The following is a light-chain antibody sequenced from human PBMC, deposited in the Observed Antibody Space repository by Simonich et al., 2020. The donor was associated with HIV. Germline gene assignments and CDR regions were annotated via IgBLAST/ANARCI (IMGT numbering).Light chain of an antibody. V-gene: IGLV2-14*03. Sequence: QSALTQPPSASGSPGQSVTISCTGTSSDVGGYNYVSWYQQHPGKAPKLMIYDVSTRPSVVSNRFSGSKSGNTASQTISGLQAEDEADYYCSSYTSSSTWVFGGGTKLTVL. CDR1: SSDVGGYNY. CDR3: SSYTSSSTWV. CDR2: DVS. J-gene: IGLJ3*02.